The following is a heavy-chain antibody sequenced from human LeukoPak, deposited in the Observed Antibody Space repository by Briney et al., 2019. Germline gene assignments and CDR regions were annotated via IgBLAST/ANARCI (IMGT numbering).Heavy chain of an antibody. V-gene: IGHV3-30*18. D-gene: IGHD3-16*01. CDR2: ISYDGSNK. J-gene: IGHJ3*02. Sequence: TLSLTCAVSGGSISSSNWWSWVRQPPGKGLEWVAVISYDGSNKYYADSVKGRFTISRDNSKNTLYVQMNSLRAEDTAVYYCAKGGVARGGDDGFDIWGQGTMVIVSS. CDR3: AKGGVARGGDDGFDI. CDR1: GGSISSSN.